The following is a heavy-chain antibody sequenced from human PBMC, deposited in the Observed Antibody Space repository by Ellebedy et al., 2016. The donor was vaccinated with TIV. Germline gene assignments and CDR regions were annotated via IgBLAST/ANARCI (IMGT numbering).Heavy chain of an antibody. CDR3: ARWRSGTVTLDY. D-gene: IGHD4-17*01. CDR1: GFTFSDYG. J-gene: IGHJ4*02. Sequence: GGSLRLSXAASGFTFSDYGMHWVRQAPGKGLAWVAVISYDESNKYYVDSVKGRFTISRDNSKNTLYLQMNSLRAEDTALYYCARWRSGTVTLDYWGQGTLVTVSS. V-gene: IGHV3-30*03. CDR2: ISYDESNK.